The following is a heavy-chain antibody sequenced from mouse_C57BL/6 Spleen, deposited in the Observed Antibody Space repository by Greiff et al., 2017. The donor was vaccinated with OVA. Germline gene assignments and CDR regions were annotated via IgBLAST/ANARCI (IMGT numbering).Heavy chain of an antibody. Sequence: QVQLQQSGAELVKPGASVKLSCKASGYTFTEYTIHWVKQRSGQGLEWIGWFYPGSGSIKYNEKFKDKATLTADKSSSTVYMELSRLTSEDSAVSFCARHEDGDYSTFYAMDYWGQGTSVTVSS. D-gene: IGHD2-5*01. V-gene: IGHV1-62-2*01. CDR2: FYPGSGSI. CDR3: ARHEDGDYSTFYAMDY. CDR1: GYTFTEYT. J-gene: IGHJ4*01.